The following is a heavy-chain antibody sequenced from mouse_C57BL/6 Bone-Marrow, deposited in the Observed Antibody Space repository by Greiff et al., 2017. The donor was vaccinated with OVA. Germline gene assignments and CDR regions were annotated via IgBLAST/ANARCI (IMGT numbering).Heavy chain of an antibody. CDR2: IYPGNSDT. CDR1: GYTFTSYW. D-gene: IGHD2-4*01. V-gene: IGHV1-5*01. Sequence: VQLQQSGTVLARPGASVKMSCKTSGYTFTSYWMHWVKQRPGQGLEWIGAIYPGNSDTSYNQKFKGKAKLTAVTSASTAYMELSSLTNEDSAVYYCTPIYYDYDGYYFDYWGKGTTLTVSS. CDR3: TPIYYDYDGYYFDY. J-gene: IGHJ2*01.